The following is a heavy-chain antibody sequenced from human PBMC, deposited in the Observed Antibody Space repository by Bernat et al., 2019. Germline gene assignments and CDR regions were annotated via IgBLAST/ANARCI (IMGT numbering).Heavy chain of an antibody. CDR2: INHSGGST. CDR3: ASAPYGSGSYFSTKPFDAFDI. D-gene: IGHD3-10*01. J-gene: IGHJ3*02. V-gene: IGHV1-46*01. Sequence: QVQLVQSGAEVKKPGASVKVSCKASGYTFTSYYMHWVRQAPGQGLEWMGIINHSGGSTSYAQKFQGRVTMTRDTSTSTVYMELSSLRSEDTAVYYCASAPYGSGSYFSTKPFDAFDIWGQGTMVTVSS. CDR1: GYTFTSYY.